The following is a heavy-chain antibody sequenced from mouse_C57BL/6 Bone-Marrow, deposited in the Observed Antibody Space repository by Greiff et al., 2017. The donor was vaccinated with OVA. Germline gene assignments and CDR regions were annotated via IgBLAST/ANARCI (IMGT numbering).Heavy chain of an antibody. V-gene: IGHV5-12*01. J-gene: IGHJ3*01. CDR1: GFTFSDYY. Sequence: EVQLQESGGGLVQPGGSLKLSCAASGFTFSDYYMYWVRQTPEKRLEWVAYISNGGGSTYYPDTVKGRFTISRDNAKNTLYLQMSRLKSEDTAMYYCARPDGYPPGFAYWGQGTLVTVSA. D-gene: IGHD2-3*01. CDR2: ISNGGGST. CDR3: ARPDGYPPGFAY.